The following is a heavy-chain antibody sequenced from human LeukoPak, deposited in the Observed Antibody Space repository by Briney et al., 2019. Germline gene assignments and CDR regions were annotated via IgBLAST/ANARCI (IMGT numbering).Heavy chain of an antibody. Sequence: ASVKVSCKASGGTFSSYAISWVRQAPGQGLEWMGGIIPIFGTANYAQKFQGRVTITTDEFTSTAYIELSSLRSEDTAVYYCARLGRDSSSPPYYYYYYMDVWGKGTTVTVSS. CDR1: GGTFSSYA. CDR2: IIPIFGTA. J-gene: IGHJ6*03. D-gene: IGHD6-13*01. V-gene: IGHV1-69*05. CDR3: ARLGRDSSSPPYYYYYYMDV.